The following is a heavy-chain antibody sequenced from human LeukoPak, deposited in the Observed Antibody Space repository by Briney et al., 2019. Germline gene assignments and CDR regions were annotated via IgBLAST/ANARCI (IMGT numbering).Heavy chain of an antibody. D-gene: IGHD3-3*02. CDR3: ARYSIFDAFDI. V-gene: IGHV4-59*08. CDR1: GGSISSYY. CDR2: IYYSGST. J-gene: IGHJ3*02. Sequence: SETLSLTCTVSGGSISSYYWSWIRQPPGKGLEWIGYIYYSGSTNYNPSLKSRVTISVDTSKNQFSLKLSSVTAADTAVYYCARYSIFDAFDIWGQGTMVTVSS.